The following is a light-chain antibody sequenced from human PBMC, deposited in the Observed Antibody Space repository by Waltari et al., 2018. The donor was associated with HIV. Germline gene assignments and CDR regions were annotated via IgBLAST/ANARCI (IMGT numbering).Light chain of an antibody. CDR3: QQYYSTPT. J-gene: IGKJ1*01. V-gene: IGKV4-1*01. CDR2: WAS. CDR1: QSVLYSSNNKNY. Sequence: DIVMTQSTDSLVVSLGERATINCKSSQSVLYSSNNKNYLAWYQQKPGQPPKLLIYWASTRESGVPDRFSGSGSGTDFTLTISSLQAEDVAVYYCQQYYSTPTFGQGTKVEIK.